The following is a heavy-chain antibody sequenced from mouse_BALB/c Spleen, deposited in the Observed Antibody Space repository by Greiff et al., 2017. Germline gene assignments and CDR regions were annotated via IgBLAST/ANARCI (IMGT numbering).Heavy chain of an antibody. CDR2: IRSKSNNYAT. CDR1: GFTFNTNA. V-gene: IGHV10S3*01. CDR3: VRDRGTTEDYAMDY. Sequence: TGGGLVQPKGSLKLSCAASGFTFNTNAMNWVRQAPGKGLEWVARIRSKSNNYATYYADSVKDRFTISRDDSQSMLYLQMNNLKTEDTAMYYCVRDRGTTEDYAMDYWGQGTSVTVSS. D-gene: IGHD1-1*01. J-gene: IGHJ4*01.